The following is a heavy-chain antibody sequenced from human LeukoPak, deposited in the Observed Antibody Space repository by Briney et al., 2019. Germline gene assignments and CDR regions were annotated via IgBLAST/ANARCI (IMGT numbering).Heavy chain of an antibody. CDR2: TYYRSKWYN. D-gene: IGHD6-6*01. CDR3: ARKAIAARHYAFDI. Sequence: SQTLSLTCALSGDSVSSNSAAWNWIRQSPSRGLEWLGRTYYRSKWYNDYAVSVKSRITINPDTSKNQFSLQLNSVTPEDTAVYYCARKAIAARHYAFDIWGQGTMVTVSS. J-gene: IGHJ3*02. V-gene: IGHV6-1*01. CDR1: GDSVSSNSAA.